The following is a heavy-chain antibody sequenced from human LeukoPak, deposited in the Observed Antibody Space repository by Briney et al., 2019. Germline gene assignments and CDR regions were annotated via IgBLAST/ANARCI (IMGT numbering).Heavy chain of an antibody. CDR1: GGSISSYY. CDR3: ARDASYYDSSGYSSFDI. D-gene: IGHD3-22*01. Sequence: SETLSLTCTVSGGSISSYYWSWIRQPPGKGLEWIGYIYYSGSTNYNPSLKSRVTISVDTSKNQFSLKLSSVTAADTAVYYCARDASYYDSSGYSSFDIWGQGTMVTVSS. J-gene: IGHJ3*02. V-gene: IGHV4-59*01. CDR2: IYYSGST.